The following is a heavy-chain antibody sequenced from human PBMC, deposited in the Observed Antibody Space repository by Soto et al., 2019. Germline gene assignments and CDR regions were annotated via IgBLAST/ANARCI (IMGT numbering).Heavy chain of an antibody. V-gene: IGHV4-34*01. CDR1: GGSFSGYY. CDR2: INHSGST. CDR3: ARLSSGGWFDP. Sequence: QVQLQQWGAGLLKPSETLSLTCAVYGGSFSGYYWSWIRQPPGKGLEWIGEINHSGSTNYNPSLKSRATISVDTSKNQFSLKLSSVTAADTAVYYCARLSSGGWFDPWGQGTLVTVSS. J-gene: IGHJ5*02. D-gene: IGHD6-19*01.